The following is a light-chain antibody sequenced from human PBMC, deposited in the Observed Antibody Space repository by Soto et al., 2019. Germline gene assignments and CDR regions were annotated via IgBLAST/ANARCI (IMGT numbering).Light chain of an antibody. V-gene: IGLV1-40*01. Sequence: QSVLTQPPSVSGAPGQRVTISCTGSSSNIGAGYDVHWYQQLPGTAPKLLIYGDNNRPSGVPDRFSGSKSGTSASLAITGLQAEDEACYYCQSYDSRLRAWVFGGGTKLTVL. CDR2: GDN. CDR3: QSYDSRLRAWV. J-gene: IGLJ3*02. CDR1: SSNIGAGYD.